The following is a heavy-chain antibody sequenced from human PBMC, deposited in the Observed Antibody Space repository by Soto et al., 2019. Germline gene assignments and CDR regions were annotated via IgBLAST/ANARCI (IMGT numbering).Heavy chain of an antibody. Sequence: QVQLVQSGGGVVQPGGSLRLSCEATGFTFRSHGMHWFRQAPGKGLEWVAVIWYDGSNKYYADSVKGRLTISRDNSKNTLYLQMNSLRAEDTAVYYCARWGDNQRLDSWGQGTLVTVSS. CDR3: ARWGDNQRLDS. J-gene: IGHJ4*02. D-gene: IGHD3-16*01. CDR1: GFTFRSHG. V-gene: IGHV3-33*01. CDR2: IWYDGSNK.